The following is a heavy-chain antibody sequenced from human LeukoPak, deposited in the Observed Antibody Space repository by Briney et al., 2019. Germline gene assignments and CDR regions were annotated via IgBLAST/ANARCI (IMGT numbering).Heavy chain of an antibody. D-gene: IGHD1-1*01. J-gene: IGHJ4*02. CDR1: GFTFSSYW. CDR2: IKYDGYEE. CDR3: KSGGAAPGSFDY. Sequence: PGGSLRLSCAASGFTFSSYWMSWVRQAPGKGLEWVANIKYDGYEEYYVDSVKGRFTISRDNAKKSLYLQLNSLRVEDTAVYYCKSGGAAPGSFDYWGQGTLVTVSP. V-gene: IGHV3-7*01.